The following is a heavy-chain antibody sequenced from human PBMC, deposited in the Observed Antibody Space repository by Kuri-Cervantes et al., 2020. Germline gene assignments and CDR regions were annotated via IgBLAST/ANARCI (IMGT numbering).Heavy chain of an antibody. CDR2: INAGNGDT. J-gene: IGHJ3*02. CDR1: GYSFFSYG. CDR3: ATDLKWELDREAFDI. D-gene: IGHD1-26*01. Sequence: ASVKVSCKASGYSFFSYGLNWVRQAPGQRLEWMGWINAGNGDTKYPQKFQGRVTMTEDTSTDTAYMELSSLRSEDTAVYYCATDLKWELDREAFDIWGQGTMVTVSS. V-gene: IGHV1-3*01.